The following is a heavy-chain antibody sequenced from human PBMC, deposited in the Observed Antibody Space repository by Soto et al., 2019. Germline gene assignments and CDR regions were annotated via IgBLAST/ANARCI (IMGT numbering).Heavy chain of an antibody. CDR2: ISGSGGST. Sequence: EVQLLESGGGLVQPGGSLRLSCAASGFTFSSYAMSWVRQAPGKGLEWVSAISGSGGSTYYADSVKVRFTISRDNSKNTLYLQMNSLRAEDTAVYYCAKDRERRDIVVVVAATPFGFQHWGPGTLVNVSS. V-gene: IGHV3-23*01. J-gene: IGHJ1*01. CDR1: GFTFSSYA. D-gene: IGHD2-15*01. CDR3: AKDRERRDIVVVVAATPFGFQH.